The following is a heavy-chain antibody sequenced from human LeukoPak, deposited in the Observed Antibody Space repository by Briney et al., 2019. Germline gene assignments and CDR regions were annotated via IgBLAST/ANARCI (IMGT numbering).Heavy chain of an antibody. V-gene: IGHV3-30*02. D-gene: IGHD1-1*01. CDR2: IWYDGSNK. Sequence: GGSRRLSCAAPGFTFSSYGMNWVRKAPGKGLGWVAVIWYDGSNKYYADSVKGRFTISRDNSKNTLYLQMNSLRAEDTAVYYCAKDLERLRPSSFDYWGQGTLVTVSS. CDR3: AKDLERLRPSSFDY. J-gene: IGHJ4*02. CDR1: GFTFSSYG.